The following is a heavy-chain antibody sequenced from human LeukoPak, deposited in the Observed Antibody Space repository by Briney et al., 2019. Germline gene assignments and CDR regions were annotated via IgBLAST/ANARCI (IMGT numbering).Heavy chain of an antibody. CDR3: AREFLRSTGGAYGGNPGYYYYGMDV. D-gene: IGHD4-23*01. CDR1: GGTFSSYA. V-gene: IGHV1-69*04. Sequence: GASVKVSCKASGGTFSSYAISWVRQAPGQGLEWMGRIIPILGIANYAQKFQGRVTITADKSTSTAYMELSSLRSEDTAVYYCAREFLRSTGGAYGGNPGYYYYGMDVWGQGATVTVSS. CDR2: IIPILGIA. J-gene: IGHJ6*02.